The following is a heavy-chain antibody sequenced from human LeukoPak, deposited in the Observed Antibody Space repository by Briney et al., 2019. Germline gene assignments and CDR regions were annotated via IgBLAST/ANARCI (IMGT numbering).Heavy chain of an antibody. CDR3: ARHVAEYSSSWYLDY. V-gene: IGHV4-39*01. CDR2: IYYSGST. J-gene: IGHJ4*02. D-gene: IGHD6-13*01. CDR1: GGSISSSSYY. Sequence: TSETLSLTCTVSGGSISSSSYYWGWIRQPPGKGLEWIGSIYYSGSTYYNPSLKSRVTISVDTSKNQFSLKLSSVTAADTAVYYCARHVAEYSSSWYLDYWGQGTLVTVSS.